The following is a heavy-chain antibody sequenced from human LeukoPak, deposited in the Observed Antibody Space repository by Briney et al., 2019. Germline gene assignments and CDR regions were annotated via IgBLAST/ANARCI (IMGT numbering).Heavy chain of an antibody. V-gene: IGHV4-34*01. CDR1: GGSFSGYY. CDR2: INHSGST. CDR3: AFTTGNYYLDS. D-gene: IGHD1-26*01. Sequence: SETLSLTCVVYGGSFSGYYWSWIRQPPGKGLEWIGEINHSGSTNYNPSLKSRVTVSVDTSKNQFSLKLSSETAAGTAVYYCAFTTGNYYLDSWGQGTLVTVSS. J-gene: IGHJ4*02.